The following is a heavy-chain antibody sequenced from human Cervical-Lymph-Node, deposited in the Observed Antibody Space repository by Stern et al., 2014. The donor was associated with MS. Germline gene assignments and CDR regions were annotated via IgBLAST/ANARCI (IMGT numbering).Heavy chain of an antibody. CDR2: ILPVFGTT. CDR1: GDTFNNYA. D-gene: IGHD5-18*01. J-gene: IGHJ4*02. V-gene: IGHV1-69*01. Sequence: QMQLVQSGAELKKPGSSVKVSCKTSGDTFNNYAISWVRQAPGQGLEWMGGILPVFGTTDYAQKFQGRLTITADEPTSTAYMELTSLRFDDTAVYYCARDDVEAAMWSWGQGTLVTVSS. CDR3: ARDDVEAAMWS.